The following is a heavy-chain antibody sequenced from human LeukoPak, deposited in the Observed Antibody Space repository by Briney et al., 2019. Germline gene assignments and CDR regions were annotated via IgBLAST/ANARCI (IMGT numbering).Heavy chain of an antibody. CDR2: VSGSGDTT. J-gene: IGHJ4*02. CDR1: GFPFSSYA. Sequence: GESLRLSCAASGFPFSSYAMSWVRQPPGKGLEWVSGVSGSGDTTYYADSVKDRFTIPRDNSKNTLYLQMDSLRAEDAAVYYCAKSDYYDESGHPSSFEYWGQGTLVTVSS. D-gene: IGHD3-16*01. V-gene: IGHV3-23*01. CDR3: AKSDYYDESGHPSSFEY.